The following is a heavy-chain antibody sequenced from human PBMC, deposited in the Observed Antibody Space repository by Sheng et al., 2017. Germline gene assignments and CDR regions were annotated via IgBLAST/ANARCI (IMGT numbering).Heavy chain of an antibody. CDR1: RGSFNAYG. Sequence: QIQLVQSGAEVKEPGSSVKVSCKPSRGSFNAYGISWLRQAPGHGLEWVGVIIPVGRRANYAQKFQDRVTITADESTSTVYMEVTSLRPEDTAVYYCARLAYSDYDWGLGTLVTVSS. CDR2: IIPVGRRA. V-gene: IGHV1-69*13. J-gene: IGHJ4*02. D-gene: IGHD4-17*01. CDR3: ARLAYSDYD.